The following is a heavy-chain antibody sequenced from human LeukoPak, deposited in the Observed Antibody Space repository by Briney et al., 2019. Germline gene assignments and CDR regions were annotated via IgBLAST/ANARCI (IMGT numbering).Heavy chain of an antibody. Sequence: GGSLRLSCAASGFTFSSYSMNWVRQAPGKGLEWVSSISSSSSYIYYADSVKGRFTISRDNAKNSLYLQMNSLRAEDTAVYYCASGPSNYEVYNWFDPWGQGTLVTVSS. CDR1: GFTFSSYS. V-gene: IGHV3-21*01. CDR3: ASGPSNYEVYNWFDP. J-gene: IGHJ5*02. CDR2: ISSSSSYI. D-gene: IGHD3-3*01.